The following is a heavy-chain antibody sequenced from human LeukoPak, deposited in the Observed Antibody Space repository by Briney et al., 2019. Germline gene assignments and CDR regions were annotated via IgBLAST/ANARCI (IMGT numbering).Heavy chain of an antibody. CDR1: GFTFSSYS. CDR2: IRYDGSNK. J-gene: IGHJ4*02. Sequence: RPGGSLRLSCAASGFTFSSYSMNWVRQAPGKGLEWVAFIRYDGSNKYYADSVKGRFTISRDNSKNTLYLQMNSLRAEDTAVYYCAKDSDSSGSWTYYFDYWGQGTLVTVSS. V-gene: IGHV3-30*02. CDR3: AKDSDSSGSWTYYFDY. D-gene: IGHD3-22*01.